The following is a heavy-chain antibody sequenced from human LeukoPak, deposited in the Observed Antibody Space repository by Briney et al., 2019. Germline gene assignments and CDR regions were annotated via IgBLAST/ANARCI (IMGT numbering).Heavy chain of an antibody. D-gene: IGHD5-18*01. V-gene: IGHV4-31*03. CDR2: IYYSGST. Sequence: NPSETLSLTCTVSGGSISSGGYYWSWIRQHPGKGLEWIGYIYYSGSTYYNPSLKSRVTISVDTSKNQFSLKLSSVTAADTAVYYCARDWGYSYGYGEYGMDVWGQGTTVTVSS. J-gene: IGHJ6*02. CDR3: ARDWGYSYGYGEYGMDV. CDR1: GGSISSGGYY.